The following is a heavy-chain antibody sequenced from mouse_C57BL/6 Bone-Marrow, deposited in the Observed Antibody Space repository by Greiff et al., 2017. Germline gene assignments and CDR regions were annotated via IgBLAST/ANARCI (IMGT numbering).Heavy chain of an antibody. D-gene: IGHD2-1*01. CDR3: ARWVIYYGNYGYFDV. Sequence: VKLMESGAELMKPGASVKLSCKATGYTFTGYWIEWVKQRPGHGLEWIGEILPGSGSTNYNEKFKGKATFTAATSSNTAYMQLRSLTTEDSAIYYCARWVIYYGNYGYFDVWGTGTTVTVSS. J-gene: IGHJ1*03. CDR1: GYTFTGYW. V-gene: IGHV1-9*01. CDR2: ILPGSGST.